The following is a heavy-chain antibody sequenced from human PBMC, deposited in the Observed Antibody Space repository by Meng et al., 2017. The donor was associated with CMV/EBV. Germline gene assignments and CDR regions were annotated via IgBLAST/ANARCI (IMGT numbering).Heavy chain of an antibody. J-gene: IGHJ4*02. Sequence: ASVKVSCKASGYTFTSYYMHWVRQAPGQGLEWMGIINPSGGRTSYAQKFQGRVTMTRDTSTSTVYMELSSLRSEDTAVYYCARVTQLAPKQLRSLYYFDYWGQGTLVTVSS. CDR1: GYTFTSYY. CDR3: ARVTQLAPKQLRSLYYFDY. CDR2: INPSGGRT. V-gene: IGHV1-46*01. D-gene: IGHD6-6*01.